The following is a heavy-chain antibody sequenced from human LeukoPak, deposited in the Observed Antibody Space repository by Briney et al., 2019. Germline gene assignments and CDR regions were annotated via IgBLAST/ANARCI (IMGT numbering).Heavy chain of an antibody. V-gene: IGHV3-74*01. CDR1: GFIFSSYW. D-gene: IGHD2-2*01. CDR3: ARGPGAFDI. J-gene: IGHJ3*02. Sequence: GGSLRLSCVASGFIFSSYWMIWVRHAPGKGLVWVSRINSDGSSTSYADSVKGRFTISRDNAKNTLFLQMNSLRAEDTAVYYCARGPGAFDIWGQGTMVTVSS. CDR2: INSDGSST.